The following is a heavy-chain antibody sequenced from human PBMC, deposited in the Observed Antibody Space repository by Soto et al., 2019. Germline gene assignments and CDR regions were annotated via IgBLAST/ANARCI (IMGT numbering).Heavy chain of an antibody. CDR3: AKGSTAMTYFDY. Sequence: QVQLVESGGGVVQPGRSLRLSCAASGFTFSSYGMHWVRQAPGKGLEWVAVITDDGSNKYYADSGKGRFTISRDNSKNTRYLQMNSLRAEDTAVYYCAKGSTAMTYFDYWGQGTLVTVSS. V-gene: IGHV3-30*18. CDR1: GFTFSSYG. D-gene: IGHD5-18*01. CDR2: ITDDGSNK. J-gene: IGHJ4*02.